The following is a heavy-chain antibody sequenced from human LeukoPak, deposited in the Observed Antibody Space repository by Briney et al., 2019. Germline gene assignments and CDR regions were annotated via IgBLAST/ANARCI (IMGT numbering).Heavy chain of an antibody. D-gene: IGHD3-9*01. CDR3: ARDTRYKAAFDI. CDR1: GGSFSGYY. CDR2: MNHSGST. J-gene: IGHJ3*02. V-gene: IGHV4-34*01. Sequence: SETLSLTCAVYGGSFSGYYWSWIRQPPGKGLEWIGEMNHSGSTNYNPSLKSRVTISVDTSKNQFSLKLSSVTAADTAVYYCARDTRYKAAFDIWGQGTMVTVSS.